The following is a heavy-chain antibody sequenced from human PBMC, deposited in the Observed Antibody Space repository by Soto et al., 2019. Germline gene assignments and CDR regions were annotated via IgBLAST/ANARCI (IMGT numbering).Heavy chain of an antibody. CDR3: ARNNWNYHYYGMDV. CDR2: INHSGTT. CDR1: GGSFSSYY. Sequence: PSETLSLTCAVSGGSFSSYYWNWIRQPPGRGLEWVGEINHSGTTNYNPSLESRITISVDTSKNQFSLKLSSVTAADTAVYYCARNNWNYHYYGMDVWGQGTTVTVSS. D-gene: IGHD1-20*01. V-gene: IGHV4-34*01. J-gene: IGHJ6*02.